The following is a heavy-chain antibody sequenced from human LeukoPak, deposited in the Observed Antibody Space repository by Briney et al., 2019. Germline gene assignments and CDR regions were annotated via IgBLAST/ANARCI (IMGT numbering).Heavy chain of an antibody. CDR3: ARDLSPGFVDY. D-gene: IGHD3-16*01. V-gene: IGHV3-74*01. J-gene: IGHJ4*02. Sequence: VWSLRLSCAASGFTFRTYWMHWVRQAPGKGLVLVSLINHNGDSTRYAESVKGRLTVSRNNANNTLFLKMNSLRAEGTAVYYCARDLSPGFVDYWGRGTLVTVSS. CDR2: INHNGDST. CDR1: GFTFRTYW.